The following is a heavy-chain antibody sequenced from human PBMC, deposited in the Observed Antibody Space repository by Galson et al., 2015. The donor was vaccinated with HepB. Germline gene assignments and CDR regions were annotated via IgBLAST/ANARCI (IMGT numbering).Heavy chain of an antibody. V-gene: IGHV3-11*01. Sequence: SLRLSCAASGFTFSNYYMHWIRQAPGKGLEWVSYISTSGSTIYYADSVRGRFTISRDNAKNSLYLQMNSLGAEDTALYYCARDQSPYCGGDCSRPPGFDSWGQGTLVTVSS. J-gene: IGHJ4*02. CDR1: GFTFSNYY. D-gene: IGHD2-21*01. CDR2: ISTSGSTI. CDR3: ARDQSPYCGGDCSRPPGFDS.